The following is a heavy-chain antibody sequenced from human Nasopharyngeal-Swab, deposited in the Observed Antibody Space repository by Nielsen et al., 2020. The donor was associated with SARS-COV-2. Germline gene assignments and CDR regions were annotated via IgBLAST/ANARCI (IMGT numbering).Heavy chain of an antibody. V-gene: IGHV4-61*01. D-gene: IGHD4-17*01. CDR3: ARVLTTTVTIDY. CDR1: GGSVSSGSYY. CDR2: IYYSGST. Sequence: SETLSLTCTVSGGSVSSGSYYWSWIRQPPGKGLEWIGYIYYSGSTNYNPSLKSRVTISADTSKNQFSLKLSSVTAADTAVYYCARVLTTTVTIDYWGQGTLVTVSS. J-gene: IGHJ4*02.